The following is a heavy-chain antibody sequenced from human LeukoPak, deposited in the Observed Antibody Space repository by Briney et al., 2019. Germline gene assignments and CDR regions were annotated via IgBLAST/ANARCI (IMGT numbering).Heavy chain of an antibody. CDR3: ARVGLHCSSTSCYPPPHYYYYMDV. CDR2: ISSSSSTI. Sequence: GGSLRLSCAASGFTFSSYSMNWVRQAPGKGLEWVSYISSSSSTIYYADSVKGRFTIFRDNAKNSLYLQMNSLRAEDTAVYYCARVGLHCSSTSCYPPPHYYYYMDVWGKGTTVTVSS. D-gene: IGHD2-2*01. J-gene: IGHJ6*03. CDR1: GFTFSSYS. V-gene: IGHV3-48*04.